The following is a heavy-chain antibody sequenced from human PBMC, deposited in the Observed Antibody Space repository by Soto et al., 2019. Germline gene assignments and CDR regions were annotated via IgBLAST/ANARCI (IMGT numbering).Heavy chain of an antibody. CDR1: GFTLSMSA. D-gene: IGHD3-16*02. CDR3: AKDRGIIVKAGDTFDV. V-gene: IGHV3-23*01. J-gene: IGHJ3*01. CDR2: ISDSGDRT. Sequence: EVQLMESGGGLVQPGGSLRLSCASSGFTLSMSAVNWVRQAPGKGLEWVSYISDSGDRTYSADSVKGRFTISRDMSKKTVSLHMDSLRAEDTAVYYCAKDRGIIVKAGDTFDVWGQGTKVTVSS.